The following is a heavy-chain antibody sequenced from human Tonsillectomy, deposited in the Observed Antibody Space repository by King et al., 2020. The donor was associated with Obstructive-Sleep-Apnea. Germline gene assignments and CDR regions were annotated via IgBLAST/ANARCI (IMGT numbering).Heavy chain of an antibody. CDR3: ARDSEVAPTRDGMDV. J-gene: IGHJ6*02. D-gene: IGHD2-15*01. V-gene: IGHV4-4*02. Sequence: QLQESGPGLVKPSGTLSLTCAVSGGSISSSNWWSWVRQSPGKGLEWIGEIYHSGSTDYNPSLESRVTISVDKSKNQFSLKLRSVTAADTAIYYCARDSEVAPTRDGMDVWGQGTTVTVSS. CDR2: IYHSGST. CDR1: GGSISSSNW.